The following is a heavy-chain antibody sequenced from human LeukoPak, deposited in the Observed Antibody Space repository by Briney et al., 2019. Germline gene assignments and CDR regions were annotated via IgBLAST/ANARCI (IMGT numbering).Heavy chain of an antibody. Sequence: KPSETLSLTCTVSGGSISSYYWSWIRQPPGKGLEWIGYIYYSGSTNYNPSLKSRVTISVDTSKNQFSLKLSSVTAADTAVYYCARASSGSYSNFDYWGQGTLLTVSS. D-gene: IGHD1-26*01. J-gene: IGHJ4*02. CDR2: IYYSGST. CDR3: ARASSGSYSNFDY. CDR1: GGSISSYY. V-gene: IGHV4-59*01.